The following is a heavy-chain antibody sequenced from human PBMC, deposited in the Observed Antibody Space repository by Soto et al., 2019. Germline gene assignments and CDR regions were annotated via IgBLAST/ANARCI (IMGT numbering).Heavy chain of an antibody. CDR3: ARDGDTAMVMLSYYYYGMDV. D-gene: IGHD5-18*01. CDR2: INTDGSVA. Sequence: PGGSLRLSCAASGLTFRSYWMHWVRQAPGKGLVWVSRINTDGSVAMYVDSVKGRFTISRDNAKNSLYLQMNSLRAEDTAVYYCARDGDTAMVMLSYYYYGMDVWGQGTTVTVSS. CDR1: GLTFRSYW. V-gene: IGHV3-74*03. J-gene: IGHJ6*02.